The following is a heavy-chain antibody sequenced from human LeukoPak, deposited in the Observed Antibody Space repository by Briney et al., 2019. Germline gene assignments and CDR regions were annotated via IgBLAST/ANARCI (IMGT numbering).Heavy chain of an antibody. Sequence: GASVKVSCKASGYTFTSYGISWVRQAPGQGLEWMGWMNPNSGNTGYAQKFQGRVTITRNTSISTAYMELSSLRSEDTAVYYCARASDYGDAFDYWGQGTLVTVSS. CDR2: MNPNSGNT. CDR1: GYTFTSYG. D-gene: IGHD4-17*01. J-gene: IGHJ4*02. CDR3: ARASDYGDAFDY. V-gene: IGHV1-8*03.